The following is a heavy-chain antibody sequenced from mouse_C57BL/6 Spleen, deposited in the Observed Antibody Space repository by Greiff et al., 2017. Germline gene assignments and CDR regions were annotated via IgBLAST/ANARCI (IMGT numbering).Heavy chain of an antibody. J-gene: IGHJ4*01. CDR3: ARRGGNYEDAMDY. D-gene: IGHD2-1*01. V-gene: IGHV1-81*01. CDR2: IYPRSGNT. CDR1: GYTFTSYG. Sequence: QVQLQQSGAELARPGASVKLSCKASGYTFTSYGISWVKQRTGQGLEWIGEIYPRSGNTYYNEKFKGKATLTADKSSSTAYMELRSLTSEDSAVYFCARRGGNYEDAMDYWGQGTSVTVSS.